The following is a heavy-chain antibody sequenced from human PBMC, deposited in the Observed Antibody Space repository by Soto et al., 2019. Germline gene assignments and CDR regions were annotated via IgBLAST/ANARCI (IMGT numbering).Heavy chain of an antibody. D-gene: IGHD3-22*01. J-gene: IGHJ4*02. CDR2: TSFSGYT. Sequence: QVQLQESGPGLVKPSQPLSLPCTVSGDSVSGGDSYWSWIRQPPGKALEGIGYTSFSGYTSYTPSLKSRVTISVDMSKSQFSLRLTSVTAADTAIYYCVRGGNPYHYATSGPGTFDKWGQGTLVSVSS. CDR3: VRGGNPYHYATSGPGTFDK. CDR1: GDSVSGGDSY. V-gene: IGHV4-30-4*01.